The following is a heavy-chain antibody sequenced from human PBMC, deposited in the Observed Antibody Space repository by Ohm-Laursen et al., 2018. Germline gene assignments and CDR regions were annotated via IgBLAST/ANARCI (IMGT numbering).Heavy chain of an antibody. CDR1: GYTFTTYD. CDR2: MNPNSGNT. J-gene: IGHJ6*02. CDR3: ARGSYYYGSGSDYYGMDV. D-gene: IGHD3-10*01. V-gene: IGHV1-8*02. Sequence: ASVKVSCKASGYTFTTYDITWVRQAAGQGPEWMGWMNPNSGNTGYAQKFRDRVTMTSDTSISTAYMELYGLTSEDTAVYYCARGSYYYGSGSDYYGMDVWGQGTTVTVSS.